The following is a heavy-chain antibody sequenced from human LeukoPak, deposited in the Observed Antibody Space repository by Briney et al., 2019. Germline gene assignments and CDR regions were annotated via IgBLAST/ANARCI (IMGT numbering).Heavy chain of an antibody. D-gene: IGHD6-19*01. J-gene: IGHJ4*02. Sequence: GGSLRLSCAASGFTFSSYWMYWVRQAPGKGLVWVSRINSDGSDTSYADSVQGRFTISRDNAKNTRYLQMNSLRAEDTAVYYCASCVAVPGLPDYWGQGTLVTVSS. V-gene: IGHV3-74*01. CDR3: ASCVAVPGLPDY. CDR1: GFTFSSYW. CDR2: INSDGSDT.